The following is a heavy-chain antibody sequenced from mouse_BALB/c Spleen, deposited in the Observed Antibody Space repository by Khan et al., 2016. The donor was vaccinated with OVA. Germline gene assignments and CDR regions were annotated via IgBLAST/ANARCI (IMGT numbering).Heavy chain of an antibody. V-gene: IGHV3-2*02. Sequence: EVQLQESGPGLVKPSQSLSLTCTVTGYSITSGYGWNWIRQFPGNKLEWMGYISYSGSTNYNPSLNSRISITRDTSMNQFSLQLNSVTTEDTATYYYARTARIKYWGQGTTLTVSS. CDR1: GYSITSGYG. J-gene: IGHJ2*01. CDR2: ISYSGST. CDR3: ARTARIKY. D-gene: IGHD1-2*01.